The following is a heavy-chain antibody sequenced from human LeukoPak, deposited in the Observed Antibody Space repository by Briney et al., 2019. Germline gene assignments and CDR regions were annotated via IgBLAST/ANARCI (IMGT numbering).Heavy chain of an antibody. J-gene: IGHJ4*02. D-gene: IGHD3-16*01. CDR3: ASAYPYYFDY. CDR2: IYYSGST. V-gene: IGHV4-39*01. CDR1: GGSISSSSYY. Sequence: PSETLSLTCTVSGGSISSSSYYWGWIRQPPGKGLEWIGSIYYSGSTYYNPSLKSRVTISVDTSKNQFSLKLSSVTAADTAVYYCASAYPYYFDYWGQGTLDTVSS.